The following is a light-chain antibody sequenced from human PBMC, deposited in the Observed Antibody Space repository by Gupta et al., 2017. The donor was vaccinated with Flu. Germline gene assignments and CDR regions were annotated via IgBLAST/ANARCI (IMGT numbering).Light chain of an antibody. CDR3: CSYAGSYTLWV. CDR2: DVS. Sequence: VTISCTGISSDVGNYNYVSWYQQHPGKAPKLMIYDVSKRPSGVPDRFSGSKSDNTASLTISGLQAEDEADYYCCSYAGSYTLWVFGGGTKLTVL. CDR1: SSDVGNYNY. J-gene: IGLJ3*02. V-gene: IGLV2-11*03.